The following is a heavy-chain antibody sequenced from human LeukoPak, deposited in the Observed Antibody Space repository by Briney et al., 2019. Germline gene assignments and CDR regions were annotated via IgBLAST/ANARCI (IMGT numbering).Heavy chain of an antibody. V-gene: IGHV4-31*03. Sequence: SETLSLTCTVSGGSISSGGYYWSWIRQHPGKGLEWIGYIYYSGSTYYNPSLKSRVTISVDTSKNQFSLKLSSVTAADTAVYYCASGEFGSGRMMGDFDYWGQGTLVTVSS. J-gene: IGHJ4*02. D-gene: IGHD3-10*01. CDR1: GGSISSGGYY. CDR2: IYYSGST. CDR3: ASGEFGSGRMMGDFDY.